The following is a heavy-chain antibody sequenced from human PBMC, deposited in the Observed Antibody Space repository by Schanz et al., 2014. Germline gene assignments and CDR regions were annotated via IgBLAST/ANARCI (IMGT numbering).Heavy chain of an antibody. J-gene: IGHJ4*02. CDR2: ISGYTGDT. V-gene: IGHV1-18*01. CDR1: GHDFHIYA. D-gene: IGHD1-26*01. Sequence: QILLVQPGPEVKKPGASVTVSCKASGHDFHIYAYSWVRQAPGQGPEWIGWISGYTGDTKYAQKFQHRVNTTTDITTSTVYMEFRRLRFDNTAVYFCARDNGRIPAANCFDYWGQGTRVTVSS. CDR3: ARDNGRIPAANCFDY.